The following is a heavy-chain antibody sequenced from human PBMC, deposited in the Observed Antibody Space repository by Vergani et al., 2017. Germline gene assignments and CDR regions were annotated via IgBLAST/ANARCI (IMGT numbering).Heavy chain of an antibody. J-gene: IGHJ4*02. CDR3: ARGRGSGSYYXLDY. Sequence: QVQLQQWGAGLLKPSETLSLTCAVYGGSFSGYYWSWIRQPPGKGLEWIGEINHSGSTNYNPSLKSRVTISVDTSKNQFSLKLSSVTAADTAVYYCARGRGSGSYYXLDYWGQGTLVTVSS. V-gene: IGHV4-34*01. CDR1: GGSFSGYY. CDR2: INHSGST. D-gene: IGHD3-10*01.